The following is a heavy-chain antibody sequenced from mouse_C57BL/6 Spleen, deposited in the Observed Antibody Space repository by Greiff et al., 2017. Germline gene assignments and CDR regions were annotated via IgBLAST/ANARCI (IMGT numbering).Heavy chain of an antibody. Sequence: VQLVESGAELVRPGASVTLSCKASGYTFTDYEMHWVKQTPVHGLEWIGAIDPETGGTAYNQKFKGKAILSADKSSSTAYMELRSLTSEDSAVYYCAHYGSSAWFAYWGQGTLVTVSA. CDR2: IDPETGGT. V-gene: IGHV1-15*01. D-gene: IGHD1-1*01. CDR1: GYTFTDYE. CDR3: AHYGSSAWFAY. J-gene: IGHJ3*01.